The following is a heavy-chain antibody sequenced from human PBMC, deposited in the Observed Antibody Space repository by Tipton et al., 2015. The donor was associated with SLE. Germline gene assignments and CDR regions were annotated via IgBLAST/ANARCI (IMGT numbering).Heavy chain of an antibody. CDR2: IYSGGST. V-gene: IGHV3-23*03. D-gene: IGHD5-12*01. J-gene: IGHJ4*02. Sequence: SLRLSCAASGFTFSSYSMNWVRQAPGKGLEWVSVIYSGGSTYYADSVKGRFTISRDNSKNTLYLQMNSLRAEDTAVYYCASGYSGYDYRQRWLLGPDYWGQGTLVTVSS. CDR1: GFTFSSYS. CDR3: ASGYSGYDYRQRWLLGPDY.